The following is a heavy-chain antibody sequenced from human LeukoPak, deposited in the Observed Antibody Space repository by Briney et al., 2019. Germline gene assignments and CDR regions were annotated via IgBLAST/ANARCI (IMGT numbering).Heavy chain of an antibody. D-gene: IGHD6-13*01. CDR1: GYTFTSYG. Sequence: ASVKVSCKASGYTFTSYGISWVRQAPGQGLEWMGWISAYNGNTNYAQKLQGRVTMTTDTSTSTAYMELRSLRSDDTAVYYCARDTNGYSSSWTRNDYWGQGTLVTVSS. V-gene: IGHV1-18*01. J-gene: IGHJ4*02. CDR2: ISAYNGNT. CDR3: ARDTNGYSSSWTRNDY.